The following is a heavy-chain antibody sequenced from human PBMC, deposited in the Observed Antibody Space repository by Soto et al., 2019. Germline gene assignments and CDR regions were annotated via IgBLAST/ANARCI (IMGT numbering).Heavy chain of an antibody. J-gene: IGHJ5*02. Sequence: ASVKVSCKASGYTFTGYYMHWVRQAPGQGLEWMGWINPNSGGTNYAQKFQGRVTMTRDTSISTAYMELSRLRSDDTAVYYCASVGRFLEWLLRSDPSGHGTLVTVSS. CDR2: INPNSGGT. D-gene: IGHD3-3*01. V-gene: IGHV1-2*02. CDR3: ASVGRFLEWLLRSDP. CDR1: GYTFTGYY.